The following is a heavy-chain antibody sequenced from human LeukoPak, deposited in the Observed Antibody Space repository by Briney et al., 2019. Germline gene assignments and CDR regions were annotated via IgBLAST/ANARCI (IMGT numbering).Heavy chain of an antibody. Sequence: PSETLSLTCNVSGGSIRGYYWSWIRQPPGKGLEWIGHIYYTGNTNYNPSLKSRVTISVDMSKSQFSLRLTSVTTADTAVYYCTRGFRNSFSDFWGQGTLVTVSS. CDR2: IYYTGNT. J-gene: IGHJ4*02. CDR3: TRGFRNSFSDF. V-gene: IGHV4-59*01. CDR1: GGSIRGYY. D-gene: IGHD1-7*01.